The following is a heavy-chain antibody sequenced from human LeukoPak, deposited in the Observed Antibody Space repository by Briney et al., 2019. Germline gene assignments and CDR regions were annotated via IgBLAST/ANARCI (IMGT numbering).Heavy chain of an antibody. D-gene: IGHD4-11*01. J-gene: IGHJ4*02. CDR2: IKEDGSEK. V-gene: IGHV3-7*01. CDR1: GFNFSRYW. CDR3: ARDHDYTFHY. Sequence: GGSLRLSCAASGFNFSRYWMSWVRQAPGKGLEWVANIKEDGSEKYYVDSVKGRLTISRDNAKNSLYLQMNSLRAEDTAVYYCARDHDYTFHYWGQGTLVTVSS.